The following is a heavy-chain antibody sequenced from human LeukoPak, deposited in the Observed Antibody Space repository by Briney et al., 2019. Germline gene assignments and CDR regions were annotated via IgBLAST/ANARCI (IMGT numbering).Heavy chain of an antibody. Sequence: ASVKVSCKAPGYTFTSYAMNWVRQAPGQGLEWMGWINTNTGNPTYAQGFTGRFVFSLDTSVSTAYLQISSLKAEDTAVYYCASGYYDSSGNGGAFDIWGQGTMVTVSS. CDR2: INTNTGNP. D-gene: IGHD3-22*01. CDR3: ASGYYDSSGNGGAFDI. J-gene: IGHJ3*02. V-gene: IGHV7-4-1*02. CDR1: GYTFTSYA.